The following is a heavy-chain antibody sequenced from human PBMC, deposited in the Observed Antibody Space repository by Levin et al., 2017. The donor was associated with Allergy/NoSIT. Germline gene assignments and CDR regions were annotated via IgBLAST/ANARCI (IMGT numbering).Heavy chain of an antibody. J-gene: IGHJ4*02. CDR2: ISYDGSDK. CDR3: AKDVVFGTSSWSFES. V-gene: IGHV3-30*18. D-gene: IGHD6-13*01. CDR1: GFIFSSFG. Sequence: LSLPCAASGFIFSSFGMHWVRQAPGKGLEWAAVISYDGSDKYYADSVKGRFTISRDDSRNTLYLQMNSLRPEDTAIYYCAKDVVFGTSSWSFESWGQGTLVTVSS.